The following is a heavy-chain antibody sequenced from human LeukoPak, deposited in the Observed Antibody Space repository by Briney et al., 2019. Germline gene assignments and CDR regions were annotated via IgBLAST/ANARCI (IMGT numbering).Heavy chain of an antibody. V-gene: IGHV4-61*02. CDR2: IYTSGNT. J-gene: IGHJ5*02. Sequence: SETLSLTCTVSSVSISSGGHYWSWIRQPAGKGLEWIGRIYTSGNTNYNPSLKSRATISVDTSKNQFSLKLSSVTAADTAVYYCARRKRWLVNHKFDPWGQGTLVTVSS. CDR1: SVSISSGGHY. CDR3: ARRKRWLVNHKFDP. D-gene: IGHD6-19*01.